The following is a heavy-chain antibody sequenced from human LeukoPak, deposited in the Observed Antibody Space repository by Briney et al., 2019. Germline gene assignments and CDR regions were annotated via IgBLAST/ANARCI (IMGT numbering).Heavy chain of an antibody. CDR2: IIPILGIA. J-gene: IGHJ3*02. CDR3: ARSMDSRLVVVVPAAMVAFDI. CDR1: RGTFSSYT. V-gene: IGHV1-69*02. Sequence: PAASVKVSCKASRGTFSSYTISWVRQAPGQGLEWMGRIIPILGIANYAQKFQGRVTITADKSTSTAYMELSSLRSEDTAVYYCARSMDSRLVVVVPAAMVAFDIWGQGTMVTVSS. D-gene: IGHD2-2*01.